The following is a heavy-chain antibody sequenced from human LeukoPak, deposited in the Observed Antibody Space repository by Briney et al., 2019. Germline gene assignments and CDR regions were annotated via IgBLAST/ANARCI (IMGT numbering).Heavy chain of an antibody. CDR3: ANDLTDYYDSSGYFDY. V-gene: IGHV3-9*01. CDR1: GFTFDDYA. D-gene: IGHD3-22*01. CDR2: ISWNSGSI. J-gene: IGHJ4*02. Sequence: GRSLRLSCAASGFTFDDYAMHWVRQSPGKGLEWVSGISWNSGSIGYADSVKGRFTISRDNAKDSLYLQMNSLRAEATALYSCANDLTDYYDSSGYFDYWGQGTLVTVSS.